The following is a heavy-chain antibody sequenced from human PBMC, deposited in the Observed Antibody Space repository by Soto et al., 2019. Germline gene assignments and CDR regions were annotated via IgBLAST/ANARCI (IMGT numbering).Heavy chain of an antibody. CDR3: ARSSWYDSSGYYQDPYYYYGMDV. Sequence: GESLKISCKGSGYSFTSYWIGWVRQMPGKGLEWMGIIYPGDSDTRYSPSFKGQVTISADKSLSTAYLQWSSLKASDTAMYYCARSSWYDSSGYYQDPYYYYGMDVWGQGTTVTVSS. CDR1: GYSFTSYW. D-gene: IGHD3-22*01. CDR2: IYPGDSDT. V-gene: IGHV5-51*01. J-gene: IGHJ6*02.